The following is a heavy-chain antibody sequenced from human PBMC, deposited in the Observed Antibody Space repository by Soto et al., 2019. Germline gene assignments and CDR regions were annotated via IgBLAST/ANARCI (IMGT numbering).Heavy chain of an antibody. CDR3: AGGYYDSSGDFDY. J-gene: IGHJ4*02. V-gene: IGHV4-59*01. CDR2: IYYSGST. Sequence: SETLSLTCTVSGCSISSYYWSWIRQPPGKGLEWIGYIYYSGSTNYNPSLKSRVTISVDTSKNQFSLKLSSVTAADTAVYYCAGGYYDSSGDFDYLGQGTLVTVSS. CDR1: GCSISSYY. D-gene: IGHD3-22*01.